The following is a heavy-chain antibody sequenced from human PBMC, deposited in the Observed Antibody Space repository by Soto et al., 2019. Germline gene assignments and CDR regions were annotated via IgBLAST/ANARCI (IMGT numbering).Heavy chain of an antibody. D-gene: IGHD6-19*01. CDR3: ARDYLGCGWPRIGFDV. J-gene: IGHJ3*01. CDR2: IYSAGRT. Sequence: EVQLEETGGGLVQPGGSLRLSCAASGFTVNSNHMSWVRQAPGKGLEWVSLIYSAGRTHYADSVKGRFTVSRDNSENRLFLQMNNLRVVDTAVYYCARDYLGCGWPRIGFDVWGLGTMVTVSS. CDR1: GFTVNSNH. V-gene: IGHV3-53*02.